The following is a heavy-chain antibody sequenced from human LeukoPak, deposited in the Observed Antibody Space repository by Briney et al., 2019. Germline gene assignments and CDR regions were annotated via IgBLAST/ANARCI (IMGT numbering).Heavy chain of an antibody. CDR2: IYTSGST. Sequence: SETLSLTCTVSGGSISSYYWSWIRQPAGKGLEWIGRIYTSGSTNYNPSLKSRVTMSVDTSKNQFSLKLSSVTAADTAVYYCARGFIAAEEDYYYYYYMDVWGKGTTVTISS. CDR1: GGSISSYY. CDR3: ARGFIAAEEDYYYYYYMDV. D-gene: IGHD6-13*01. V-gene: IGHV4-4*07. J-gene: IGHJ6*03.